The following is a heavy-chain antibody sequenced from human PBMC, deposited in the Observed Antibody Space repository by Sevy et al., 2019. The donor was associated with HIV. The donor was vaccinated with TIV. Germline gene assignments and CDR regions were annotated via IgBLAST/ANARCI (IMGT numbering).Heavy chain of an antibody. CDR2: IIPILGTV. V-gene: IGHV1-69*13. J-gene: IGHJ4*02. CDR1: GGTFSSYG. D-gene: IGHD6-19*01. Sequence: ASVKVSCKASGGTFSSYGISWVRQAPGQGLEWMGGIIPILGTVNYAQKFQGRVTITADESTKTAYRELSSLSSEDTGVHCCASGECYGWYYFDYWGQETLVTVSS. CDR3: ASGECYGWYYFDY.